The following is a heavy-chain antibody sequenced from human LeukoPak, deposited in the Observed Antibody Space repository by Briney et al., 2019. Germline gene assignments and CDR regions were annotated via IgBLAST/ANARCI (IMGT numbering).Heavy chain of an antibody. CDR3: ARHYGDYQLRPYFAY. CDR2: IYYSGST. Sequence: WESLSLTCTVSGGSISSSSYYWGLIREPPGKGLESIGSIYYSGSTYYNPSLKSRVTISVDTSKNQFSLKLSSVTAADTAVYYCARHYGDYQLRPYFAYWGQGTLVTVSS. J-gene: IGHJ4*02. CDR1: GGSISSSSYY. V-gene: IGHV4-39*01. D-gene: IGHD4-17*01.